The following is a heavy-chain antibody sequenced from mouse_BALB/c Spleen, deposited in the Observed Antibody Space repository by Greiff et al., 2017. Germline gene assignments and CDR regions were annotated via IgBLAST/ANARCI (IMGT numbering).Heavy chain of an antibody. CDR3: ARDGDYDDAMDY. CDR1: GISITTGNYR. D-gene: IGHD2-4*01. Sequence: EVKLQQSGPGLVKPSQTVSLTCTVTGISITTGNYRWSWIRQFPGNKLEWIGYIYYSGTITYNPSLTSRTTITRDTSKNQFFLEMNSLTAEDTATYYCARDGDYDDAMDYWGQGTSVTVSS. V-gene: IGHV3-5*02. CDR2: IYYSGTI. J-gene: IGHJ4*01.